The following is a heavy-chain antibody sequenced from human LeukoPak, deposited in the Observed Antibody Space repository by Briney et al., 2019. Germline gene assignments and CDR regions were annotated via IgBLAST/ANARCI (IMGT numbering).Heavy chain of an antibody. CDR3: ARRGALSGYVDY. Sequence: ASVKVSCKASGYTFTGYYMHWVRQAPGQGLAWMGWINPNSGGTNYAQKFQGRVTMTRDTSISTAYMELSRLRSDDTAVYYCARRGALSGYVDYWGQGTLDTVSS. CDR2: INPNSGGT. J-gene: IGHJ4*02. D-gene: IGHD5-12*01. V-gene: IGHV1-2*02. CDR1: GYTFTGYY.